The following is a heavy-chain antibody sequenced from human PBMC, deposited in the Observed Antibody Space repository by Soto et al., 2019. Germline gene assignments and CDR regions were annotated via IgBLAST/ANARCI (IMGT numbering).Heavy chain of an antibody. CDR1: VGSLSSGSYY. CDR3: ARPFAAQTVAGFDS. J-gene: IGHJ4*02. D-gene: IGHD6-19*01. V-gene: IGHV4-39*01. CDR2: IPYSGNT. Sequence: QLQLQESGPGLVKPSETLTLTCTVSVGSLSSGSYYWGWIRQPPGKGLEWIGSIPYSGNTYYNPSLKTRVTLSVDASKNEFSLKLSSVTAADTAVYYCARPFAAQTVAGFDSWGQGTLVTVSS.